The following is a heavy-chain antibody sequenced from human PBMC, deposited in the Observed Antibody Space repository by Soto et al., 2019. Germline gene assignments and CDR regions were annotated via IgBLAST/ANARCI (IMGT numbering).Heavy chain of an antibody. CDR3: ARAWGAYCGGDCYSFDY. Sequence: PSETLSLTCTVSGGSISSYYWSWIRQPPGKGLEWIGYIYYSGSTNYNPSLKSRVTISVDTSKNQFSLKLSSVTAADTAVYYCARAWGAYCGGDCYSFDYWGQGTPVTVSS. J-gene: IGHJ4*02. D-gene: IGHD2-21*02. CDR1: GGSISSYY. V-gene: IGHV4-59*01. CDR2: IYYSGST.